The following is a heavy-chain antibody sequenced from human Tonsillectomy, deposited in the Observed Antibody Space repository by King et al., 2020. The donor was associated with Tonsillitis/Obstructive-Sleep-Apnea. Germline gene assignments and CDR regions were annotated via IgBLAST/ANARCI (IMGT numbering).Heavy chain of an antibody. CDR1: GFTVSSNY. CDR2: IYSGGST. Sequence: VQLVESGGGLIQPGGSLRLSCAASGFTVSSNYMSWVRQAPGKGLEWVSVIYSGGSTYYADSVKGRFTISRDNSKNTLYLQMNSLRAEDTAVYYCARDRTHPGQYYYYMDVWGKGTTVTVSS. J-gene: IGHJ6*03. CDR3: ARDRTHPGQYYYYMDV. V-gene: IGHV3-53*01.